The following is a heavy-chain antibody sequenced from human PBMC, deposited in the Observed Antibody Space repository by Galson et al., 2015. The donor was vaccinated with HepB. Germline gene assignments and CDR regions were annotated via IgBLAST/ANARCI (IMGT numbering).Heavy chain of an antibody. Sequence: QSGAEVKKPGESLKTSCKASGGTFSSYAISWVRQAPGQGLEWMGGIIPIFGTASYAQKFQGRVTITADESTSTAYMELSSLRSEDTAVYYCAREGRAAVEGMDVWGQGTTVTVSS. V-gene: IGHV1-69*01. D-gene: IGHD6-13*01. CDR1: GGTFSSYA. CDR2: IIPIFGTA. CDR3: AREGRAAVEGMDV. J-gene: IGHJ6*02.